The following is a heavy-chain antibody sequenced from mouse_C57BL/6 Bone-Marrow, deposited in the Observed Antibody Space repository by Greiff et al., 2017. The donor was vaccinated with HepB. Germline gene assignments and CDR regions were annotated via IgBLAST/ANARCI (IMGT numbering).Heavy chain of an antibody. CDR3: TRDYGSSYLYYFDY. Sequence: EVKLVESGTVLARPGASVKMSCKTSGYTFTSYWMHWVKQRPGQGLEWIGAIYPGNSDTSYNQKFKGKAKLTAVTSASTAYMELSSLTNEDSAVYYCTRDYGSSYLYYFDYWGQGTTLTVSS. V-gene: IGHV1-5*01. CDR2: IYPGNSDT. J-gene: IGHJ2*01. D-gene: IGHD1-1*01. CDR1: GYTFTSYW.